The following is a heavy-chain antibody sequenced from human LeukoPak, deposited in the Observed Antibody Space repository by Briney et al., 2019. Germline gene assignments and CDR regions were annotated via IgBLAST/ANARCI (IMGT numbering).Heavy chain of an antibody. CDR1: GGSISSGGYS. J-gene: IGHJ4*02. V-gene: IGHV4-30-2*01. CDR3: ARGRGGMKKNY. D-gene: IGHD3-16*01. CDR2: IYHSGST. Sequence: SQTLSLTCAVSGGSISSGGYSWSWIRQPPGKGLEWIGYIYHSGSTYYNPSLKSRVTISVDTSKNQFPLKLSSVTAADTAVYYCARGRGGMKKNYWGQGTLVTVSS.